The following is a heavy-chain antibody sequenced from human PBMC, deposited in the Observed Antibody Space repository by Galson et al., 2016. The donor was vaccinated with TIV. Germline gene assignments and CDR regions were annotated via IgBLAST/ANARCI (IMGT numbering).Heavy chain of an antibody. CDR3: ARERVGQSLNA. CDR2: ISFDGKRK. D-gene: IGHD3-16*01. J-gene: IGHJ5*02. Sequence: SLRLSCAASGFTFSSYALHWVRQAPGKGLEWLMSISFDGKRKNYADSVKGRFTITRDDSKRTLYLHIKGLAGGDTAVYYCARERVGQSLNAWGQGTLVIVSS. CDR1: GFTFSSYA. V-gene: IGHV3-30*04.